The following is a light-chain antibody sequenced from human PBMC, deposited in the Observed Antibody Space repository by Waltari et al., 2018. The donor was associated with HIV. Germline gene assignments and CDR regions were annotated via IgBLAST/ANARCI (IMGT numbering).Light chain of an antibody. CDR2: RDN. CDR3: QSADITNIWV. V-gene: IGLV3-25*03. Sequence: SSDLTQPPSMSLSPGQTVRITCSGDALPKQYVYWYQQKPGQAPVLIISRDNERPSGVPDRFSGSRSGTTATATLTISGVQTEDEADYYCQSADITNIWVFGGGTKLTVL. J-gene: IGLJ2*01. CDR1: ALPKQY.